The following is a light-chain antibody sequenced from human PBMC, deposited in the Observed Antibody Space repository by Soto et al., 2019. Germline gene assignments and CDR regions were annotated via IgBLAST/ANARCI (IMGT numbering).Light chain of an antibody. Sequence: QSALTQPASVSGSPGQSITITCSGTISDVGGYNFVSWYQQHPGKAPKLIIYGDTNWPSGVSNRFSGSKSGNTASLTISGRQAEDEADYYCCSYAGSSTWVFGGGTKLTVL. CDR3: CSYAGSSTWV. CDR2: GDT. J-gene: IGLJ3*02. CDR1: ISDVGGYNF. V-gene: IGLV2-23*01.